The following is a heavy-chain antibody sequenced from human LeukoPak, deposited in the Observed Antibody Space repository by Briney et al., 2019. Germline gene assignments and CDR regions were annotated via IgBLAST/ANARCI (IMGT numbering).Heavy chain of an antibody. CDR2: ISSSSSYI. J-gene: IGHJ4*02. CDR1: GFPFSSYS. V-gene: IGHV3-21*01. Sequence: GGSLRLSCAASGFPFSSYSMNWVRQAPGKGLEWVSSISSSSSYIYYADSVKGRFTISRDDSKNTLYLRMSSLRAEDTAVYYCVKEGDYGYYFDYWGQGTLVTVSS. D-gene: IGHD3-16*01. CDR3: VKEGDYGYYFDY.